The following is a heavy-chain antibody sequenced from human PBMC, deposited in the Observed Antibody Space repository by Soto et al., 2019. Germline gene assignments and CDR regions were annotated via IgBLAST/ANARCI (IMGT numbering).Heavy chain of an antibody. V-gene: IGHV1-69*01. Sequence: VQLVQSGAEVKKPGSSLKVSCSISGGTITDYLISWLRQAPGQGLEWMGGIIPVSGTTYFAQKFQDTVTITADDSTKTAYMELSSLRSEDTAVYYCAGAGLTTVTLDYWGQGTLVTVSS. D-gene: IGHD4-17*01. CDR3: AGAGLTTVTLDY. CDR1: GGTITDYL. CDR2: IIPVSGTT. J-gene: IGHJ4*02.